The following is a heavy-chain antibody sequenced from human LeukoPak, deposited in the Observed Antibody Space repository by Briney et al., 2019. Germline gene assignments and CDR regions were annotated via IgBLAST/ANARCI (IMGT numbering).Heavy chain of an antibody. V-gene: IGHV3-23*01. J-gene: IGHJ4*02. CDR1: GLTFSIYG. CDR3: AKALVGITTFDY. D-gene: IGHD1-26*01. Sequence: GGSLRLSCVASGLTFSIYGQRWVGQAQRKTLQWVSAISGGGGSTYYADSVKGRFTISRDNSKNTLYLQMNSLRAEVTAVYHCAKALVGITTFDYWGKGTLVTVSS. CDR2: ISGGGGST.